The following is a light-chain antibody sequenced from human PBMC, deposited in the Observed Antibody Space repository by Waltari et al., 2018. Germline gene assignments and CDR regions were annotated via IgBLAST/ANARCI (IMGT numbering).Light chain of an antibody. V-gene: IGKV3-20*01. CDR3: QQYGDLPLT. CDR1: QSVSSGS. Sequence: EIVLTQSPGTLSLSTGERATFSCWATQSVSSGSLAWYQQKPGQAPRLLIHGASSRATGLPKKFNGRGSGTDFTLTINRLEAEDFAVYYCQQYGDLPLTFGQGTRLEIK. J-gene: IGKJ5*01. CDR2: GAS.